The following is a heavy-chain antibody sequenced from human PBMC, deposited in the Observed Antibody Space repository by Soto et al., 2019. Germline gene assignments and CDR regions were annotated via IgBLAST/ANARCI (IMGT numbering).Heavy chain of an antibody. D-gene: IGHD3-10*01. J-gene: IGHJ2*01. CDR3: ARKNQYYYGSGSYTDYWYFDL. Sequence: HVQRQGSGPGLVKPAGSLSLTCAVSGGSISSSNWWSWVRQAPGKGLEWIGEIIHSGSTNYNRSLKSRVTISVDKSNNQFSLKLSCVTAADTPVYYCARKNQYYYGSGSYTDYWYFDLWGRGTLVTVSS. V-gene: IGHV4-4*02. CDR1: GGSISSSNW. CDR2: IIHSGST.